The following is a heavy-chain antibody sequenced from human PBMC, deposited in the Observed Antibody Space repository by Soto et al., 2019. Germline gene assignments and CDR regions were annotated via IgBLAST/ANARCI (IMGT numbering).Heavy chain of an antibody. D-gene: IGHD6-19*01. V-gene: IGHV2-5*02. CDR1: QFLRRTTGGG. J-gene: IGHJ3*02. CDR2: LYFDDEN. Sequence: SGPTLANPTHALTLTCTFSQFLRRTTGGGVGWMRQLPGKALEWLALLYFDDENSYNPSLNSRLTLTKDTSKSQVVLTLTNVDPADTAAYYCAHSPPRDSGAFAIWGEGTRAT. CDR3: AHSPPRDSGAFAI.